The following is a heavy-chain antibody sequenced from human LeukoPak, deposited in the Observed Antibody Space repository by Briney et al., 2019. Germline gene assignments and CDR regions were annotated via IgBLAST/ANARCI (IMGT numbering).Heavy chain of an antibody. D-gene: IGHD6-13*01. CDR2: IYTSGST. Sequence: SETLSLTCTVSGSSISSYYWSWIRQPAGKGLEWIGRIYTSGSTNYNPSLKSRVTMSVDTSKNQFSLKLSSVTAADTAVYYCARAALVRSYYYGMDVWGQGTTVTVSS. J-gene: IGHJ6*02. CDR3: ARAALVRSYYYGMDV. CDR1: GSSISSYY. V-gene: IGHV4-4*07.